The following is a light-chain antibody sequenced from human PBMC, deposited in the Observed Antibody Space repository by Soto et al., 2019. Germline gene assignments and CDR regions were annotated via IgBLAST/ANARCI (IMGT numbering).Light chain of an antibody. Sequence: QSVLTQPASVSGSPGQSITISCTGTSSDIGGYNFVSWYQQHPGKVPKLLIRDVIIRPSGVSHRFFGSKSGNTASLTISGLQAEDEADYYCSSYTTGSTLVVFGGGTKLTVL. V-gene: IGLV2-14*03. CDR1: SSDIGGYNF. CDR3: SSYTTGSTLVV. J-gene: IGLJ2*01. CDR2: DVI.